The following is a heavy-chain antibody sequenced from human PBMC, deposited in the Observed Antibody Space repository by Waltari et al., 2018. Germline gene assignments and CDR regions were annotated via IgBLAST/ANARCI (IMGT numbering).Heavy chain of an antibody. Sequence: EVQMVESGGGLVQPGGSLRLSCAASGFTFSSHWMHWVRQGPGKGLVWVARINDDGSRTAYADSVKGRVTISRDNAKNILYLEMSSLTAEDTAVYYCGRESTTDWYVDHWGQGTLVTVSS. D-gene: IGHD3-9*01. CDR2: INDDGSRT. CDR1: GFTFSSHW. J-gene: IGHJ4*02. CDR3: GRESTTDWYVDH. V-gene: IGHV3-74*01.